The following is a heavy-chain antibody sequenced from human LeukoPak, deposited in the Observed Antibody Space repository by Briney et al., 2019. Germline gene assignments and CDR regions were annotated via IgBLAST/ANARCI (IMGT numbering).Heavy chain of an antibody. CDR2: ISSSSSYI. D-gene: IGHD3-10*01. CDR3: AKDAPLVRYYYGSGIDY. V-gene: IGHV3-21*01. J-gene: IGHJ4*02. CDR1: GFTFSSYS. Sequence: GGSLRPSCAASGFTFSSYSMNWVRQAPGKGLEWVSSISSSSSYIYYADSVKGRFTISRDNSKNTLYLQMNSLRAEDTAVYYCAKDAPLVRYYYGSGIDYWGQGTLVTVSS.